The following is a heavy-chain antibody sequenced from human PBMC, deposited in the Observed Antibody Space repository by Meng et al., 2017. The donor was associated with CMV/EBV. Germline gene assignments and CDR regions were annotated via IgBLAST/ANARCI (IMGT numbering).Heavy chain of an antibody. V-gene: IGHV3-23*01. J-gene: IGHJ4*02. CDR2: ITTTCTIT. CDR3: ARGWTVFDY. CDR1: GFSPINYA. D-gene: IGHD6-19*01. Sequence: EVQRLESGGGLVQPGGSLRLSCAASGFSPINYAMNWVRQAPGRGLEWVSTITTTCTITYYADSVKGRFTISRDNSKGSLYLQVNSLRADDTAVYYFARGWTVFDYWGQGTLVTVSS.